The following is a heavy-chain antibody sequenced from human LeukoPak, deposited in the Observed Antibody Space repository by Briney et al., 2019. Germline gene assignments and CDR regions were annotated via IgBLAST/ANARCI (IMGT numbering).Heavy chain of an antibody. V-gene: IGHV3-30*03. J-gene: IGHJ4*02. Sequence: GGSLRLSCAASGFTFSSYGMHWVRQAPGKGLEWVAVISYDGSNKYYADSVKGRFTISRDNSKNTLYPQMNSLRAEDTAVYYCARNYDSSGYYLGYWGQGTLVTVSS. CDR2: ISYDGSNK. D-gene: IGHD3-22*01. CDR3: ARNYDSSGYYLGY. CDR1: GFTFSSYG.